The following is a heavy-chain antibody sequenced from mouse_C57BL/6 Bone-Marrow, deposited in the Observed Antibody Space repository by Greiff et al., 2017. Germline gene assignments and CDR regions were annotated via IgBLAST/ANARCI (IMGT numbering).Heavy chain of an antibody. J-gene: IGHJ2*01. D-gene: IGHD1-1*01. V-gene: IGHV1-61*01. CDR1: GYTFTSYW. CDR3: ARVDYYYGSSPYYFDY. CDR2: IYPSDSET. Sequence: QVQLQQSGAELVRPGSSVKLSCKASGYTFTSYWMDWVKQRPGQGLEWIGNIYPSDSETHYNQKFKDKATLTVDKSSSTAYMQLSSLTSEDSAVYYCARVDYYYGSSPYYFDYWGQRTTLTVSS.